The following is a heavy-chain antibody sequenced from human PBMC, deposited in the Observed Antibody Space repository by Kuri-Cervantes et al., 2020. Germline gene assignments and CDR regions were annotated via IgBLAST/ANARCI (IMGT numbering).Heavy chain of an antibody. Sequence: SETLSLTCAVSGYSISSGYYWTWSRRPPAKELEWIGEINHSGSTNYNQSLMSRVTIAVDTSKNQYSLKLSSVTAADAAVYYCARGTNKLVVVPADILPYYYYYYMDVWGKGTTVTVSS. CDR1: GYSISSGYY. V-gene: IGHV4-34*01. CDR3: ARGTNKLVVVPADILPYYYYYYMDV. CDR2: INHSGST. J-gene: IGHJ6*03. D-gene: IGHD2-2*01.